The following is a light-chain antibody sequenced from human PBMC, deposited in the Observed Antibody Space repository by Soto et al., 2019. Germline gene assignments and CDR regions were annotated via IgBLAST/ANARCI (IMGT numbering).Light chain of an antibody. CDR1: QSMGSW. CDR3: QQYNSYSYT. CDR2: DAS. Sequence: GDRDTITCRASQSMGSWLAWYQQKPGKAPKLLIFDASSLESGVPSRFSGSGSGTEFTLTISSLQPDDFATYYCQQYNSYSYTFGQGTKLEIK. V-gene: IGKV1-5*01. J-gene: IGKJ2*01.